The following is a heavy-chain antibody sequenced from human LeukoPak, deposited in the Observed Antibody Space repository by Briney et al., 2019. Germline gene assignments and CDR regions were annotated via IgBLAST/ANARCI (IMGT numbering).Heavy chain of an antibody. CDR2: LSGSGDIT. CDR1: GFSFSSYA. CDR3: ARDRVGATTNFDY. D-gene: IGHD1-26*01. J-gene: IGHJ4*02. V-gene: IGHV3-23*01. Sequence: EPGGSLRLSCAASGFSFSSYAMSWVRQAPGKGLEWVSALSGSGDITYYADSVKGRFTISRDNSKNTLYLQMNSLRAEDTAVYYCARDRVGATTNFDYWGQGTLVTVSS.